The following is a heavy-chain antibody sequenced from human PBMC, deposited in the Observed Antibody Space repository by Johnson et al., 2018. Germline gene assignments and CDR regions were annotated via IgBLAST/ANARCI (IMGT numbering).Heavy chain of an antibody. CDR2: IIRDGSST. D-gene: IGHD3-22*01. Sequence: VQLVQSGGGVVQPGRSLRLSCAASGFTFSSYGMHWVRQAPGKGLVWVSRIIRDGSSTSYADSVEGRFTISRDNAKNTLYLQINSRRAEDTVVFYCASWSVNYSCYYMDGWGKGTTVTVSS. J-gene: IGHJ6*03. CDR1: GFTFSSYG. V-gene: IGHV3-74*02. CDR3: ASWSVNYSCYYMDG.